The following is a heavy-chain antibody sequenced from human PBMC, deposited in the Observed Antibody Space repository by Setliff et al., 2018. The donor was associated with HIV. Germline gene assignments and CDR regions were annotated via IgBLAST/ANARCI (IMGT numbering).Heavy chain of an antibody. CDR3: ARGGGGYYYVGAVDI. J-gene: IGHJ3*02. D-gene: IGHD3-22*01. Sequence: GASVKVSCKASGYTFTSSGITWVRQAPGQGLEWMGWIGTYNGDTNYAQKFQGRVTMTTDTSTSTAYMELSSLRSEDTAVYYCARGGGGYYYVGAVDIWGQGTVVTVSS. CDR1: GYTFTSSG. V-gene: IGHV1-18*01. CDR2: IGTYNGDT.